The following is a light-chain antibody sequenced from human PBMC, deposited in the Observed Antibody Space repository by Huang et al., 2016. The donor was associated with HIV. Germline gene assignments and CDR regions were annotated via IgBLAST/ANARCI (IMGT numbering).Light chain of an antibody. V-gene: IGKV3-20*01. J-gene: IGKJ2*01. CDR3: QQYGTSPST. Sequence: EIVLTQSPGTLSLSPGERATLSCRASQSLSGSFLAWYQQKPGQAPRLLIYATSSRATGIPDRLSGSGSGTDFTLTISRLEPEDFAVYYCQQYGTSPSTFGQGTKVEIK. CDR1: QSLSGSF. CDR2: ATS.